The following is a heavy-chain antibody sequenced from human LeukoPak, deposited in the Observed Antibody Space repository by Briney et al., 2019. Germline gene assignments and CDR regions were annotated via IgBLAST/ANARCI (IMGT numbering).Heavy chain of an antibody. CDR3: ARDAATTRYSGSYYYGY. V-gene: IGHV1-3*01. CDR1: GYTFTSYA. Sequence: ASVKVSCKASGYTFTSYAMHWVRQATGQRLEWMGWINAGNGNTKYSQKFQGRVTITRDTSASTAYMELSSLRSEDTAVYYCARDAATTRYSGSYYYGYWGQGTLVTVSS. D-gene: IGHD1-26*01. CDR2: INAGNGNT. J-gene: IGHJ4*02.